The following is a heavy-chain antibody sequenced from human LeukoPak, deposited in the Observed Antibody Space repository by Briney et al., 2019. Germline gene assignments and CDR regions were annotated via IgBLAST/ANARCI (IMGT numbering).Heavy chain of an antibody. CDR3: AKDISSGQVLLWFGEFDP. J-gene: IGHJ3*01. V-gene: IGHV3-43*02. CDR1: GFTFDDYA. D-gene: IGHD3-10*01. CDR2: ISGDGGST. Sequence: GGSLRLSCAASGFTFDDYAMHWVRQAPGKGLEWVSLISGDGGSTYYADSVKGRFTISRDNSQNSLYLQMNSLRTEDTALYYCAKDISSGQVLLWFGEFDPWGQGTMVTVSS.